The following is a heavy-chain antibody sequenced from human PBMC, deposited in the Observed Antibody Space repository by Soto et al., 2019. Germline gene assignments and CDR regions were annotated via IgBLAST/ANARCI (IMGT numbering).Heavy chain of an antibody. J-gene: IGHJ4*02. V-gene: IGHV4-28*01. D-gene: IGHD2-8*01. CDR1: GYSISSSNW. Sequence: QVQLQESGPGLVKPSDTLSLTCAVSGYSISSSNWWGWIRQPPGKGLEWIGYIYYSGTTYYNPSLKSRVTMSVDTAKNQASQKLTSGTAVYTAVYYCTRREIQSTIDYCGQVALVSVSA. CDR3: TRREIQSTIDY. CDR2: IYYSGTT.